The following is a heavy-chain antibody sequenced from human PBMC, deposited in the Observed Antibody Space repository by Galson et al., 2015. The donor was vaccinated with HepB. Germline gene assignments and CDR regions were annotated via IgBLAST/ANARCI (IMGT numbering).Heavy chain of an antibody. J-gene: IGHJ3*02. CDR1: GGTFSSYT. CDR2: IIPILGIA. D-gene: IGHD5-12*01. Sequence: SVKVSCKASGGTFSSYTISWVRQAPGQGLEWMGRIIPILGIANYAQKFQGRVTITADKSTSTAYMELSSLRSEDTAVYYCATTRRGGYDRYAFDIWGQGTMVTVSS. CDR3: ATTRRGGYDRYAFDI. V-gene: IGHV1-69*02.